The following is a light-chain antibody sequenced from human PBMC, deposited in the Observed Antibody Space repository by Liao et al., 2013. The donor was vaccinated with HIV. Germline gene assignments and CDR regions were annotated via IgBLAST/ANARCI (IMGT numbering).Light chain of an antibody. J-gene: IGLJ2*01. V-gene: IGLV3-1*01. Sequence: SYELTQPPSVSVSPGQTASVTCSGDKLGNKNICWYQQKPGQSPVLVMYEDDKRPSGIPERFSGSNSGNTATLTISGAQAMDEADYYCQVWDNSRDHVIFGGGTKLTVL. CDR3: QVWDNSRDHVI. CDR1: KLGNKN. CDR2: EDD.